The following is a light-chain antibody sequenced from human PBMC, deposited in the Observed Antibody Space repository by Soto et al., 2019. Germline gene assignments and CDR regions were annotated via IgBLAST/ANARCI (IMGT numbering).Light chain of an antibody. CDR2: GAS. V-gene: IGKV3-15*01. CDR3: QQDNNWPPSFT. Sequence: EIVMTQSPATLSVSPGERATLSCRASQSISSNLAWYQQKPGQAPRLLIYGASTRATGIPARFSGSGSGTEFTLTISSLQSEDFAVYYCQQDNNWPPSFTFGPGTKVDI. CDR1: QSISSN. J-gene: IGKJ3*01.